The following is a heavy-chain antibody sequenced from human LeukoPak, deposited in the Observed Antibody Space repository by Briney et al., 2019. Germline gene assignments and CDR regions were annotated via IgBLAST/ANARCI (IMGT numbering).Heavy chain of an antibody. CDR3: ARWSCSSTICYYDY. Sequence: SETLSLTCAVYGGSFSGYYWSWIRQPPGKGLEWIGEINHSGSTNYNPSLKSRVTISVDTSKNQFSLKLSSVTAADTAVYYCARWSCSSTICYYDYWGQGTLVTVSS. CDR1: GGSFSGYY. D-gene: IGHD2-2*01. CDR2: INHSGST. J-gene: IGHJ4*02. V-gene: IGHV4-34*01.